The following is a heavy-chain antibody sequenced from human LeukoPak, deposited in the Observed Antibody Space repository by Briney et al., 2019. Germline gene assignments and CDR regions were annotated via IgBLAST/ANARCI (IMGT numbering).Heavy chain of an antibody. CDR1: GFTFSSYW. CDR2: IKEDGSIQ. CDR3: ARDVWTGVAVSDY. D-gene: IGHD6-19*01. J-gene: IGHJ4*02. V-gene: IGHV3-7*01. Sequence: GGSLRLSWVASGFTFSSYWMTWVRQAPGKGLEWLANIKEDGSIQYYLDSVRGRFTISRDNAKTSVYLQLNSLRADDTAVYYCARDVWTGVAVSDYWGQGTLVTVSS.